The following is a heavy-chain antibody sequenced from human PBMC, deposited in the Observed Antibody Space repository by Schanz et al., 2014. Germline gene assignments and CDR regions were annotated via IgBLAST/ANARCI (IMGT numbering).Heavy chain of an antibody. CDR2: ISSSGSYM. V-gene: IGHV3-21*01. D-gene: IGHD2-2*01. J-gene: IGHJ4*02. CDR1: GFSFSAFT. Sequence: EVQLVESGGGLVKPGGSLRLSCAASGFSFSAFTLTWVRQAPGKGLEWVSSISSSGSYMYSADSVKGRFTISRDNAKNSLSLEKNSLRAEDTAIYYCARQVRVAEDYWGQGVRVTVSS. CDR3: ARQVRVAEDY.